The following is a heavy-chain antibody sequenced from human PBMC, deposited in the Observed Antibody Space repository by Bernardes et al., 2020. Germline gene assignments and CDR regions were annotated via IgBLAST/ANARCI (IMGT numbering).Heavy chain of an antibody. Sequence: SGPTLVKPTQTLTLTCTFSGFSLSTSGVGVGWIRQPPVKALEWLALIYWDDDKRYSPSLKSRLTITKDTSKNQVVLTMTNMDPVDTATYYCAHRSITMVQGETFDYWGQGTLVTVSS. CDR3: AHRSITMVQGETFDY. V-gene: IGHV2-5*02. CDR2: IYWDDDK. CDR1: GFSLSTSGVG. D-gene: IGHD3-10*01. J-gene: IGHJ4*02.